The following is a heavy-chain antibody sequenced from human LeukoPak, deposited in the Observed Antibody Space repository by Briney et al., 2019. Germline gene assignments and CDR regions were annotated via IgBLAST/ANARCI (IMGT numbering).Heavy chain of an antibody. CDR3: ARGPLSSSPYGMDV. Sequence: SETLSLTCTVSGGSISSYYWSWIRQPPGKGLEWIGYIYYSGSTKYNPSLKSRVTISVDTSKNQFSLKLSSVTAADTAVYYCARGPLSSSPYGMDVWGQGTTVTVSS. CDR2: IYYSGST. J-gene: IGHJ6*02. V-gene: IGHV4-59*01. D-gene: IGHD6-13*01. CDR1: GGSISSYY.